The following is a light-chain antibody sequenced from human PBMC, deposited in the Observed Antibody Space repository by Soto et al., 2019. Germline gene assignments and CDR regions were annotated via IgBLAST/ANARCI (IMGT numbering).Light chain of an antibody. CDR2: GAS. Sequence: IAVTPCPPPLSLSPGERATLSCRGGQSVSSNLACYQHNPGQAPRLLINGASTRAIGIPARFSGSGSGTEFTLTISSLQSEDSAVYCCQQYNTWPRTFGQGTKV. CDR1: QSVSSN. V-gene: IGKV3-15*01. J-gene: IGKJ1*01. CDR3: QQYNTWPRT.